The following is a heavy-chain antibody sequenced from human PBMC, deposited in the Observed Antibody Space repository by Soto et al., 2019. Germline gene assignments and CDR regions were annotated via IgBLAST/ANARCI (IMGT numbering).Heavy chain of an antibody. Sequence: QRQLVQSGDEVERPGASVRVSCKAYGYPFSKYGISWIRQAPGQGLQWMGWIKPDNGDTNYAQKFQGRVTMTTDTSSNTAYMELRSLRSDDTAVYYCATSYDSGFDPWGQGTLVSVSS. CDR1: GYPFSKYG. J-gene: IGHJ5*02. CDR2: IKPDNGDT. CDR3: ATSYDSGFDP. V-gene: IGHV1-18*04. D-gene: IGHD5-12*01.